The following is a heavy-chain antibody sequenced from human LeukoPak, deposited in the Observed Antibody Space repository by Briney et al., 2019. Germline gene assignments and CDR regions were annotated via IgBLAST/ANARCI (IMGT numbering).Heavy chain of an antibody. V-gene: IGHV1-18*01. J-gene: IGHJ6*03. CDR1: GYTYTIYG. D-gene: IGHD3-3*01. CDR3: ARAWSRRDYYYYMDV. CDR2: ISAYNGYT. Sequence: ASVKVSCTASGYTYTIYGISWVRQAPGQGLEWMGWISAYNGYTHYAQKLQGRVTMTTDTSTSTAYMELRSLRSDDTAVYYCARAWSRRDYYYYMDVWGKGTTVTVSS.